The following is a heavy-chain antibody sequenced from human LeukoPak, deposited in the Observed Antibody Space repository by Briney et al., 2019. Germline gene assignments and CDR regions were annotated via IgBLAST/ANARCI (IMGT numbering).Heavy chain of an antibody. CDR3: ARTAYCGGDCPNDAFDI. CDR1: GFSFSSHA. J-gene: IGHJ3*02. V-gene: IGHV3-21*01. D-gene: IGHD2-21*02. CDR2: ISSSSSYI. Sequence: GGSLRLSCAASGFSFSSHAMSWVRQAPGKGLEWVSSISSSSSYIYYADSVKGRFTISRDNAKKSLYLQMNSLRAEDTAVFYCARTAYCGGDCPNDAFDIWGQGTMVTVSS.